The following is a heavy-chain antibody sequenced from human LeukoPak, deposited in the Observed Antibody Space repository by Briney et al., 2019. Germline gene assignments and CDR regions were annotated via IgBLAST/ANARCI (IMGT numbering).Heavy chain of an antibody. Sequence: ASVKVSCKASGYTFISYDINWVRQATGQGLEWMGWMNPNSGNTGYAQKFQGRVTMTRNTSISTAYMELSSLRSEDTAVYYCARHYSSSYGFDYWGQGTLVTVSS. CDR1: GYTFISYD. CDR2: MNPNSGNT. J-gene: IGHJ4*02. V-gene: IGHV1-8*01. D-gene: IGHD6-13*01. CDR3: ARHYSSSYGFDY.